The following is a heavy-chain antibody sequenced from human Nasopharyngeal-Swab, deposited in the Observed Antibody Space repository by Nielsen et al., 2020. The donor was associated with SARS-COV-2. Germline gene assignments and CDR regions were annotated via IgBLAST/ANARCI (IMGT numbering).Heavy chain of an antibody. CDR2: IYYSGST. CDR3: ARVWGATCLN. D-gene: IGHD1-26*01. J-gene: IGHJ4*02. Sequence: WIRQPPGKGLEWIGYIYYSGSTNYNPSLKSRVTISVDTSKNQFSLKLSFVTAADTAVYYCARVWGATCLNWGQGTLGTVSS. V-gene: IGHV4-59*01.